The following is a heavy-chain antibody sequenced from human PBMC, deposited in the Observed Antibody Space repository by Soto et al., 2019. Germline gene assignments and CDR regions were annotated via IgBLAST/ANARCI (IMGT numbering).Heavy chain of an antibody. D-gene: IGHD1-26*01. Sequence: QVQLVQSGAEVKKPGSSVKVSCKASGGTFNNYAISWVRQAPGQGLGWMGGIIPLFGATNYAQHFQGRVTITADKFTSTSYMELSSLKSEDTAVYYCARLIGEGYSGTYGLDYWGQGTLVTVSS. V-gene: IGHV1-69*06. J-gene: IGHJ4*02. CDR2: IIPLFGAT. CDR1: GGTFNNYA. CDR3: ARLIGEGYSGTYGLDY.